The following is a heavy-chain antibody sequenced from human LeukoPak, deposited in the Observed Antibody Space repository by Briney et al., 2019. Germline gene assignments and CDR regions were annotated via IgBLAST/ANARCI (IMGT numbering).Heavy chain of an antibody. CDR3: AGANFLYCSSSTCLFDY. J-gene: IGHJ4*02. CDR2: INPNDGDT. Sequence: ASVKVSCKASGYTFTDYYMHWVRQAPGQGFEWMGWINPNDGDTNYAQKFQGRVTMTRETSISTAHMEVSRLRSDDTAVYYCAGANFLYCSSSTCLFDYWGQGTLVTVSS. CDR1: GYTFTDYY. V-gene: IGHV1-2*02. D-gene: IGHD2-2*01.